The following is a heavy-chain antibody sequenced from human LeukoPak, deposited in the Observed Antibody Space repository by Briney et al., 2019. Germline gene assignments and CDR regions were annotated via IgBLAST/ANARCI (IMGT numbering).Heavy chain of an antibody. Sequence: RPGGSLRLPCAASGFSFSTYGMNWVRQAPGKGLEWVSYISRSSRTIYYADSVKGRFTISRDNAKNSLYLQMNSLRDEDTAVYYCARDGGYNWNDEDYWGQGTLVTVSS. CDR1: GFSFSTYG. J-gene: IGHJ4*02. CDR2: ISRSSRTI. CDR3: ARDGGYNWNDEDY. V-gene: IGHV3-48*02. D-gene: IGHD1-1*01.